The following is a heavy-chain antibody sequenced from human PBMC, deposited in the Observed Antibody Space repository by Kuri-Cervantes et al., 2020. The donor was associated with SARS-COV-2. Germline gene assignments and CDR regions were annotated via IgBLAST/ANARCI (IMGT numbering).Heavy chain of an antibody. Sequence: SETLSLTCAVYGGSFSGYYWSWIRQPPGKGLEWIGEINHSGSTNYNPSLKSRVTISVDTSKNQFSLKLSSVTAADTAVYYCAREVPSDSSGYPDYYYGMDVWGQGTTVTVSS. D-gene: IGHD3-22*01. CDR2: INHSGST. J-gene: IGHJ6*02. CDR3: AREVPSDSSGYPDYYYGMDV. V-gene: IGHV4-34*01. CDR1: GGSFSGYY.